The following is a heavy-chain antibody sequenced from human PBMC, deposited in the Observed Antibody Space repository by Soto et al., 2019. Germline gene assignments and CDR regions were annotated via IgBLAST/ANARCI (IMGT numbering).Heavy chain of an antibody. CDR2: ISYDGSNK. J-gene: IGHJ3*02. Sequence: GGSLRLSCAASGFTFSSYAMHWVRQAPGKGLEWVAVISYDGSNKYYADSVKGRFTISRDNSKNTLYLQMNSLRAEDTAVYYCARDLLHYVSSGYFVHAFDIWGQGTMVTVSS. CDR1: GFTFSSYA. D-gene: IGHD3-22*01. CDR3: ARDLLHYVSSGYFVHAFDI. V-gene: IGHV3-30-3*01.